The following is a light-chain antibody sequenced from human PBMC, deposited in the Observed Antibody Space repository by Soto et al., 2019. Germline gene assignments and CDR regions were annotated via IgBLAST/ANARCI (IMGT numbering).Light chain of an antibody. CDR3: QQYNMWPPWT. V-gene: IGKV3-15*01. CDR2: GAS. Sequence: EIVMTQSPATLSVSPGERATLSCRASQSVSSNLAWYQQKPGQAPRLLIHGASTRATGIPARFSGSGSGTEFTLTISSLQSEDFAVYYGQQYNMWPPWTFGQGTKVEIK. CDR1: QSVSSN. J-gene: IGKJ1*01.